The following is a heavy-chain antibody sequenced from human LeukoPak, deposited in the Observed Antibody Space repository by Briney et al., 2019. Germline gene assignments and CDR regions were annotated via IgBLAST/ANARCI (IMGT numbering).Heavy chain of an antibody. J-gene: IGHJ5*02. D-gene: IGHD2-2*01. CDR2: INPSGDST. CDR3: ARRMGVPNNWFDP. V-gene: IGHV1-46*01. Sequence: ASVKVSCKASGYTFTSYYMHWVRQAPGQGLEWMGIINPSGDSTSYEQRFQGRLTMTRDTSKNQFSLKLSSVTAADTAVYYCARRMGVPNNWFDPWGQGTLVTVSS. CDR1: GYTFTSYY.